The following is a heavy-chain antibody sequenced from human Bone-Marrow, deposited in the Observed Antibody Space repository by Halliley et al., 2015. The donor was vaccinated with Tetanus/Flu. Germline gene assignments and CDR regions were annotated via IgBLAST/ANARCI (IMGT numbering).Heavy chain of an antibody. J-gene: IGHJ4*02. CDR2: MNPSNGNS. CDR1: GYSFTGYD. D-gene: IGHD3-3*01. Sequence: QLVQSGAEVKKPGASVKVSCKTSGYSFTGYDINWVRQAPGQGLEWMGWMNPSNGNSDFAQKFQGRLTMTRNTSTTTAYMELSSLRSDDTAVYYCTRCLIWIGYLANWGQGSLVTVSS. CDR3: TRCLIWIGYLAN. V-gene: IGHV1-8*01.